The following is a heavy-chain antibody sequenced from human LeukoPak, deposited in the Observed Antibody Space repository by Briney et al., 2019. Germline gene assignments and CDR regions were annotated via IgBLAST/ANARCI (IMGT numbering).Heavy chain of an antibody. CDR3: ARAEELDY. CDR1: GGSFSGHY. J-gene: IGHJ4*02. CDR2: INHSGST. V-gene: IGHV4-34*01. D-gene: IGHD1-14*01. Sequence: SETLSLTCAVYGGSFSGHYWSWIRQPPGKGLEWIGEINHSGSTNYNPSLKSRVTISVDTSKNQFSLKLSSVTAADTAVYYCARAEELDYWGQGTLVTVSS.